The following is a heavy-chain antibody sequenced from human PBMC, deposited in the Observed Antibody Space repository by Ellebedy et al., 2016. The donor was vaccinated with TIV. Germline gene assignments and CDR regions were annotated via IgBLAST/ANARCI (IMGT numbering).Heavy chain of an antibody. D-gene: IGHD6-19*01. V-gene: IGHV5-51*01. CDR3: ARLRDALADELDY. CDR1: GYTFTNNW. CDR2: TYPGDSDT. Sequence: GESLKISCKASGYTFTNNWIAWVRQMPGKGLEWMGITYPGDSDTRYGASFQGHVIISSDKSISTAYLQWSSLRASDTAIYYCARLRDALADELDYWGQGTLVTVSS. J-gene: IGHJ4*02.